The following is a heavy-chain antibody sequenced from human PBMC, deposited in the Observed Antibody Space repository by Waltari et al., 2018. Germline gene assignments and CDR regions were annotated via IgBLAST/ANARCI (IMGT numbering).Heavy chain of an antibody. V-gene: IGHV3-15*01. CDR1: GFTFSKAW. D-gene: IGHD6-13*01. CDR2: IKSKTDGGTT. J-gene: IGHJ4*02. CDR3: TTTSFVEQQLVLGWDY. Sequence: EVQLVESGGGLVKPGGSLRLSCAASGFTFSKAWRSWVRQAPGTGLEWFGRIKSKTDGGTTDYAAPVKGRFTISRDDSKNTLYLQMNSLKTEDTAVYYCTTTSFVEQQLVLGWDYWGQGTLVTVSS.